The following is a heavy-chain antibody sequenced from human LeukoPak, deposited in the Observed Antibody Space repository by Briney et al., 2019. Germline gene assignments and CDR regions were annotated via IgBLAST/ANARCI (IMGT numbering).Heavy chain of an antibody. CDR3: ARAPGRNYYDSSGYYPYYYMDV. Sequence: PSETLSLTCTVSGGSISSYYWSWIRQPPGKGLEWIGYIYYSGSTNYNPSLKSRVTISVDTSKNQFSLKLSSVTAADTAVYYCARAPGRNYYDSSGYYPYYYMDVWGKGTTVTISS. J-gene: IGHJ6*03. D-gene: IGHD3-22*01. V-gene: IGHV4-59*01. CDR2: IYYSGST. CDR1: GGSISSYY.